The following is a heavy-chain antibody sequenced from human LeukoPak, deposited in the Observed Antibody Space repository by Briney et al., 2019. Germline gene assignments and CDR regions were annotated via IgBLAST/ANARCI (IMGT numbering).Heavy chain of an antibody. J-gene: IGHJ3*02. CDR3: IRGGIQVSGIDAFDI. D-gene: IGHD5/OR15-5a*01. CDR1: GCTFSNYD. CDR2: IGIAGDT. Sequence: PGGSLRLSCLASGCTFSNYDMHWVRQAPGRSLEGVAAIGIAGDTYYPDSVKGRFTISRENAKNALYLQMNSLKDGDTAVYYCIRGGIQVSGIDAFDIWGQGTMVTVSS. V-gene: IGHV3-13*01.